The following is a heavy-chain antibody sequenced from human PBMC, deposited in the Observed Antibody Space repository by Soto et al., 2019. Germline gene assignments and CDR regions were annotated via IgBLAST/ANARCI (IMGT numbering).Heavy chain of an antibody. Sequence: GGALRLSCAASGFTFGSNGMQWVRQAPLKVLAWVAVISYDGSHKYCADSVKGRLTISSDISKNTLYLQMNRLRAEDTVVYNNVKDHIAVAGPADDWGEGSLVTV. CDR1: GFTFGSNG. CDR2: ISYDGSHK. CDR3: VKDHIAVAGPADD. D-gene: IGHD6-19*01. V-gene: IGHV3-30*18. J-gene: IGHJ4*02.